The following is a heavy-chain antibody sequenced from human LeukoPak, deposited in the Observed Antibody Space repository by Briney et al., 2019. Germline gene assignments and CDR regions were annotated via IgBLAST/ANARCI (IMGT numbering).Heavy chain of an antibody. CDR3: ARHPPKRYFDWLVPDY. CDR2: ISAYNGNT. Sequence: AAVNVSCKASGYTFPSYGISWVRQAPAQGLEGMGWISAYNGNTNYAQKLQGRVTMTTDTSTSTAYMELRSLRSDDTAVYYCARHPPKRYFDWLVPDYWGQGTLVTVSS. J-gene: IGHJ4*02. V-gene: IGHV1-18*01. CDR1: GYTFPSYG. D-gene: IGHD3-9*01.